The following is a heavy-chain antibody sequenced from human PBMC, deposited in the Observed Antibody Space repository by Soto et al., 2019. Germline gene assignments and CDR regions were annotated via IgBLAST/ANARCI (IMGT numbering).Heavy chain of an antibody. CDR2: IHGGGNSA. D-gene: IGHD4-17*01. CDR3: AKSRCRVTTAWRFVY. Sequence: EVQLLESGGDLVQPGRSLRLSCAASGFTFSGYAMSWVRQAPGKGLEWVSVIHGGGNSAYYADSVKGRFTISRDNSKNTLYLQMRSLRGDDTAVYYCAKSRCRVTTAWRFVYWGQGTLVTVSS. J-gene: IGHJ4*02. CDR1: GFTFSGYA. V-gene: IGHV3-23*01.